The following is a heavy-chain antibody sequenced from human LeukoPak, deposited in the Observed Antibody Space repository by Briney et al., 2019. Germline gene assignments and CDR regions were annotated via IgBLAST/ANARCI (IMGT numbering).Heavy chain of an antibody. Sequence: GGSLRLSCTASGFTFSNYGMHWVRQAPGKGLEWMATISYDGNNNYYTYSAKGRFTVSRDNSKNTLYLQMNSLRGEDTGVYYCARDRGGNEFDYWGQGTLVTVSS. D-gene: IGHD4-23*01. CDR1: GFTFSNYG. J-gene: IGHJ4*02. V-gene: IGHV3-30*03. CDR3: ARDRGGNEFDY. CDR2: ISYDGNNN.